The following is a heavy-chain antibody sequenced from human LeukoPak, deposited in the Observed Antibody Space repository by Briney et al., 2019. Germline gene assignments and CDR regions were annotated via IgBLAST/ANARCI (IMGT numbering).Heavy chain of an antibody. D-gene: IGHD6-19*01. CDR3: ARGGRSGWHVLGD. V-gene: IGHV1-46*01. Sequence: ASVNVSCKASGYTFTSYYMHWVRQAPGQGLDWMGIINPSGGSTSYAPKFQGRVTVTRATSTSIVYMELSSLRSEDTDVYYCARGGRSGWHVLGDWGQGTLVTVSS. CDR1: GYTFTSYY. CDR2: INPSGGST. J-gene: IGHJ4*02.